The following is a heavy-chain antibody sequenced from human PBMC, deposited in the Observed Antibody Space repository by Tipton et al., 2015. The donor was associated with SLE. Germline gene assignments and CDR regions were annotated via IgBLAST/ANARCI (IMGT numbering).Heavy chain of an antibody. CDR2: IYTSGST. J-gene: IGHJ4*02. Sequence: TLSLTCAVYGGSFSGYYWSWIRQPAGKGLEWIGYIYTSGSTYYNPSLKSRVTISVDTSKNQFSLKLSSVTAADTAVYYCASDSSGYYYFDYWGQGTLVTVSS. D-gene: IGHD3-22*01. CDR3: ASDSSGYYYFDY. CDR1: GGSFSGYY. V-gene: IGHV4-4*09.